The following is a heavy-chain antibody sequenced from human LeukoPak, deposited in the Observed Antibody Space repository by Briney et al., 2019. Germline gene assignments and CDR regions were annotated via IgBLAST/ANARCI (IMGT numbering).Heavy chain of an antibody. Sequence: GGSLRLSCAASGFTFSSYSMNWVRQAPGKGLEWVSYISTSSSTIYYADSVEGRFTISRDNAKNSLYLQMNSLRAEDTAVYYCPSQLVKNYYFHYWGQGTLVTVSS. CDR1: GFTFSSYS. CDR2: ISTSSSTI. V-gene: IGHV3-48*01. J-gene: IGHJ4*02. D-gene: IGHD1-1*01. CDR3: PSQLVKNYYFHY.